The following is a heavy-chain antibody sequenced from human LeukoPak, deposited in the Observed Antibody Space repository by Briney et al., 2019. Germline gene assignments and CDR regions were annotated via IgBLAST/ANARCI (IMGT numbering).Heavy chain of an antibody. CDR2: MNPNSGNT. CDR3: ARGGAVAYDY. V-gene: IGHV1-8*01. CDR1: AYTFTSYD. D-gene: IGHD6-19*01. J-gene: IGHJ4*02. Sequence: ATVKVSCKASAYTFTSYDINWVRQATGQGLEWMGWMNPNSGNTGYAQKFQGRVTMTRNTSISTAYTELSSLRSEDTAVYYCARGGAVAYDYWGQGTLVTVSS.